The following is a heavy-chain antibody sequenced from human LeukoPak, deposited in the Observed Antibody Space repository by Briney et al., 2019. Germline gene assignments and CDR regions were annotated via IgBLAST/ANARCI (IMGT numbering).Heavy chain of an antibody. D-gene: IGHD6-6*01. V-gene: IGHV4-4*02. CDR2: IYHSGST. CDR3: ATDSSSYDAFDI. J-gene: IGHJ3*02. CDR1: GGSISSSNW. Sequence: SETLSLTCAVSGGSISSSNWWSWVRQPPGKGLEWIGEIYHSGSTNYNPSLKSRVTISVDKSKNQFSLRLSSVTAADTAVYHCATDSSSYDAFDIWGQGTMVTVSS.